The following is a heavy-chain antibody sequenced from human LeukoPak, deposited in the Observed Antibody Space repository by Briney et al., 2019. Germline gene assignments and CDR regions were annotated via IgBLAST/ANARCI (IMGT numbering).Heavy chain of an antibody. D-gene: IGHD4-17*01. V-gene: IGHV3-21*01. CDR3: ARDLGGYGDYGTNFDY. CDR2: ISSSSSYI. Sequence: GGSLRLSCAASGFTLSSYSMNWVRQAPGKGLEWVSAISSSSSYIYYADSVKGRFTISRDNAKKSLDLQMNSLRAEDTAVYYCARDLGGYGDYGTNFDYWGQGTLVTVSS. J-gene: IGHJ4*02. CDR1: GFTLSSYS.